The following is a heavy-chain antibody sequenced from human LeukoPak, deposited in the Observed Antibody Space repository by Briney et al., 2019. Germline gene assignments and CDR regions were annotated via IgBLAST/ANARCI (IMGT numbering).Heavy chain of an antibody. CDR1: GYTFTDYY. CDR3: ATDYGDYESGY. Sequence: ASVKVSCKASGYTFTDYYMHWVRQAHGQGLEWMGWINPNSGGTDYAQKFQGRVTMTRDTSISTAYMELSRLRSDDTAVYYCATDYGDYESGYWGQETLVTVSS. J-gene: IGHJ4*01. D-gene: IGHD4-17*01. V-gene: IGHV1-2*02. CDR2: INPNSGGT.